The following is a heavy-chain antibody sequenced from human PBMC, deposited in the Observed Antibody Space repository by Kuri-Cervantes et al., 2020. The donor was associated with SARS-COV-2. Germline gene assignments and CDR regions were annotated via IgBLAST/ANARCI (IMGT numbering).Heavy chain of an antibody. CDR2: ISSNGGST. J-gene: IGHJ4*02. Sequence: RVSLRLSCAASGGTFSSYAMHWVRQAPGKGLEYVSAISSNGGSTYYADSVKGRFTISRDNSKNTLYLQMNSLRAEDTAVYYCAKDPRGPKVVPAAAFDYWGQGTLVTVSS. CDR3: AKDPRGPKVVPAAAFDY. V-gene: IGHV3-64*04. D-gene: IGHD2-2*01. CDR1: GGTFSSYA.